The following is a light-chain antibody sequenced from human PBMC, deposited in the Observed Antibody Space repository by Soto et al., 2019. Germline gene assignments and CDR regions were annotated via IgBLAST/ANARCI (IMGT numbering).Light chain of an antibody. CDR1: QSVSSSY. CDR3: QQYGNSPWT. V-gene: IGKV3-20*01. J-gene: IGKJ1*01. CDR2: GAS. Sequence: EVVLTQSPGTLALSRGERATLSCRASQSVSSSYLAWYQHRPGQAPRLLIFGASSRATGIPSRFSGTGSGTDFTLTISRLEPEDFAVYYCQQYGNSPWTFGQGTKVEIK.